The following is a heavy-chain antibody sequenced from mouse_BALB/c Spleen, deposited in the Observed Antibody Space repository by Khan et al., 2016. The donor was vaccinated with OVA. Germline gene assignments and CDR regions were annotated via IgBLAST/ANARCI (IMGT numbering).Heavy chain of an antibody. Sequence: VQLQQPGPGLVKPSQSLSLTCTVTGYSITTDYAWNWIRQFPGNKLEWMGYISYSGNTKYNPSLKSRISITRDTSKHPFFLQLKSVTTEDTARYYCARVYGGDFDYWGQGTTLTVSS. CDR3: ARVYGGDFDY. CDR2: ISYSGNT. J-gene: IGHJ2*01. CDR1: GYSITTDYA. V-gene: IGHV3-2*02. D-gene: IGHD1-1*01.